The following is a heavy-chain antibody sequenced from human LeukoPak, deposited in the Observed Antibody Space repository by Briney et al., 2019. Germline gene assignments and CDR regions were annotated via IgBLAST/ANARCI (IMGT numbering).Heavy chain of an antibody. D-gene: IGHD4-17*01. V-gene: IGHV4-59*08. J-gene: IGHJ4*02. CDR1: GGSISSYY. CDR3: ARQGRDYGDFDY. CDR2: IYYSGST. Sequence: SETLSLTCTVSGGSISSYYWSWIRQPPGKGLEWIGYIYYSGSTNYNPSLKRRVTISVDTSNNKFSLKLSSVTAADTAVYYCARQGRDYGDFDYWGQGTLVTVSS.